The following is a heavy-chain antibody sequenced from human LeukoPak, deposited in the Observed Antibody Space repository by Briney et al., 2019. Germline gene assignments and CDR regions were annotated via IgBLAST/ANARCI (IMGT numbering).Heavy chain of an antibody. CDR3: ARTAVEQQLAYFDY. CDR1: GGSISNNNYY. CDR2: IYYSGST. V-gene: IGHV4-39*01. Sequence: PSETLSLTCTVSGGSISNNNYYWGWIRQPPGKGLEWIASIYYSGSTYSNPSLKSRVTISVDTSKNQFSLKLSSVTAADTAVYFCARTAVEQQLAYFDYWGQGTLVTVSS. J-gene: IGHJ4*02. D-gene: IGHD6-13*01.